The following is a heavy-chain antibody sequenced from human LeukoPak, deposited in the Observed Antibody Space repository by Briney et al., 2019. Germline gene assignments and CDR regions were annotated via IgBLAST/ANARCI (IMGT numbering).Heavy chain of an antibody. CDR1: GFTFSNYE. Sequence: GGSVRLSCAASGFTFSNYEMNWVRQAPGKGLESLSFISSSGSTIYYADSVKGRFTISRDNAKNSLYLQMNSLRAEDTAVYYCAREMALRYVEWLRDFDFWGQGTLVTVSS. V-gene: IGHV3-48*03. J-gene: IGHJ4*02. CDR3: AREMALRYVEWLRDFDF. CDR2: ISSSGSTI. D-gene: IGHD3-9*01.